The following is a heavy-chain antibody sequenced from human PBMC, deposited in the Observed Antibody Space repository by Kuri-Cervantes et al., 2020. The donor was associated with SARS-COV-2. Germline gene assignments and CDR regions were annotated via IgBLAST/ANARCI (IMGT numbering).Heavy chain of an antibody. D-gene: IGHD4/OR15-4a*01. CDR1: GGSISSHY. V-gene: IGHV4-59*11. CDR2: IYYSGST. J-gene: IGHJ5*02. Sequence: SETLFLTCTVSGGSISSHYWSWIQQPPGKGLEWIGYIYYSGSTNYNPSLKSRVTISVETSKNQFSLKLSSVTAADTAVYYCARDPNANHNNWFDPWGQGTLVTVSS. CDR3: ARDPNANHNNWFDP.